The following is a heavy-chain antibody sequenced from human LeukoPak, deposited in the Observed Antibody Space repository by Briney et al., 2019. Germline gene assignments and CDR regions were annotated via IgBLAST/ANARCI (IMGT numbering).Heavy chain of an antibody. CDR3: ASGDSSGYLGAFDI. CDR1: GYTFTSYG. CDR2: ISAYNSNT. J-gene: IGHJ3*02. V-gene: IGHV1-18*01. Sequence: ASVKVSCKASGYTFTSYGISWVRQAPGQGLEWMGWISAYNSNTNYAQKLQGRVTMTTDTSTSTAYMELRSLRSDDTAVYYCASGDSSGYLGAFDIWGQGTMVTVSS. D-gene: IGHD3-22*01.